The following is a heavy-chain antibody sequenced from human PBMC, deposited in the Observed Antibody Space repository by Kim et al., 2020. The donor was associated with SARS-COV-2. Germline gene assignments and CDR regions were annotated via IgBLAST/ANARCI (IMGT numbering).Heavy chain of an antibody. CDR1: GYTFTSYD. D-gene: IGHD3-22*01. CDR3: ARGALYYYDSSGGAFDI. CDR2: MNPNSGNT. J-gene: IGHJ3*02. Sequence: ASVKVSCKASGYTFTSYDINWVRQATGQGLEWMGWMNPNSGNTGYAQKFQGRVTMTRNTSISTAYMELSSLRSEDTAVYYCARGALYYYDSSGGAFDIWGQGTMVTVSS. V-gene: IGHV1-8*01.